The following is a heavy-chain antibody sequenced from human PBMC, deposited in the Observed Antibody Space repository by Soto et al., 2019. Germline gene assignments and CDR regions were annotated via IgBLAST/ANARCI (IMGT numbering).Heavy chain of an antibody. CDR1: GFTFSSYS. CDR3: ARDAGSSGWQYYFDY. Sequence: GGSLRLSCAASGFTFSSYSMNWVRQAPGKGLEWVSSISSSSSYIYYADSVKGRFTISRDNAKNSLYLQMNSLRAEDTAVYYCARDAGSSGWQYYFDYWGQGTLVTVSS. CDR2: ISSSSSYI. D-gene: IGHD6-19*01. V-gene: IGHV3-21*01. J-gene: IGHJ4*02.